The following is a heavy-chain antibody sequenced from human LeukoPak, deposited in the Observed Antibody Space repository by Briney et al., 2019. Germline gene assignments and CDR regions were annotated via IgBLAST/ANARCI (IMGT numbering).Heavy chain of an antibody. CDR2: ISYDGSNK. J-gene: IGHJ6*02. Sequence: GGSLRLSCAASGFTFSSYAMHWVRQAPGKGLEWVAVISYDGSNKYYADSVKGRFTISRDNSKNTLYLQMNSLRAEDTAVYYCARALWSGPVYYGMDVWGQGTTVTVSS. D-gene: IGHD3-10*01. CDR1: GFTFSSYA. V-gene: IGHV3-30*04. CDR3: ARALWSGPVYYGMDV.